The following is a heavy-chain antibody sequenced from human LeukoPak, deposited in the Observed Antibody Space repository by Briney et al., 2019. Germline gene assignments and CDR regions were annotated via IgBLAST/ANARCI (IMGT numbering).Heavy chain of an antibody. CDR3: ARSPASGGSRYYFDY. V-gene: IGHV2-70*11. D-gene: IGHD2-15*01. Sequence: SGPALVKPTQTLTLTCTFSGFSLSTSGMSVSWIRQPPGKALEWLARIDWDDDKYYSTSLKTRLTISKDTSKNQVVLTMTNMDPVDTATYYWARSPASGGSRYYFDYWGQGTLVTVSS. CDR1: GFSLSTSGMS. CDR2: IDWDDDK. J-gene: IGHJ4*02.